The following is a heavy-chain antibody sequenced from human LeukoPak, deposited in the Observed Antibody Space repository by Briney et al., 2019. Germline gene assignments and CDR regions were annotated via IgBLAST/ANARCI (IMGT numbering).Heavy chain of an antibody. Sequence: PGGSLRLSCAASGFTFSSYWMSWVRQAPGKGLEWVANIKPDGSEKHYVDSVKGRLTIARDNAKNSLFLQMNSLRAEDTAVYYCARDRWELLSNSYHYCGLDVWGQGTTVTVSS. D-gene: IGHD2-15*01. V-gene: IGHV3-7*01. CDR2: IKPDGSEK. CDR3: ARDRWELLSNSYHYCGLDV. CDR1: GFTFSSYW. J-gene: IGHJ6*02.